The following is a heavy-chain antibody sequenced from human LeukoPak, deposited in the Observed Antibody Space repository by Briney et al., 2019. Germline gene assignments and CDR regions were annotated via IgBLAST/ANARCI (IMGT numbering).Heavy chain of an antibody. CDR2: IWYDGSNK. D-gene: IGHD3-9*01. V-gene: IGHV3-33*01. CDR1: GFTFSSYG. Sequence: PGRSLRLSCAASGFTFSSYGMHWVRQAPGKGLGWVAVIWYDGSNKYYADSVKGRFTISRDNSKNTLYLQMNSLRAEDTAVYYCAREGAHLWALKAHYDILAGYYYFDYWGQGTLVTVSS. J-gene: IGHJ4*02. CDR3: AREGAHLWALKAHYDILAGYYYFDY.